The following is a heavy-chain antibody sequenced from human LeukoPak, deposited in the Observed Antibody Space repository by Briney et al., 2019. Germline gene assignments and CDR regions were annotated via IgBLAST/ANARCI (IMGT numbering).Heavy chain of an antibody. Sequence: GGSLRLSCAASGFTFSDYWMHWVRQAPGKGLVWVSRINSDGSIPTYADSVKGRFTISRDNAKKSLYLQMNSLRAEDTAVYYCAGEGNSVYYFDYWGQGTRVTVSS. J-gene: IGHJ4*02. V-gene: IGHV3-74*03. CDR3: AGEGNSVYYFDY. CDR1: GFTFSDYW. CDR2: INSDGSIP.